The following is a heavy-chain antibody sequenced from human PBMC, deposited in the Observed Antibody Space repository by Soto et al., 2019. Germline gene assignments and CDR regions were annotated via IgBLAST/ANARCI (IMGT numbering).Heavy chain of an antibody. Sequence: ASVKVSCKASGYTFTSYGISWVRQAPGQGLEWMGWISAYNGNTNYAQKLQGRVTVTTDTSTSTAYMELRSLRSDDTAVYYCARDGYCDSDFQWFXPWGQGTLVTVSS. V-gene: IGHV1-18*01. CDR2: ISAYNGNT. D-gene: IGHD3-22*01. CDR1: GYTFTSYG. CDR3: ARDGYCDSDFQWFXP. J-gene: IGHJ5*02.